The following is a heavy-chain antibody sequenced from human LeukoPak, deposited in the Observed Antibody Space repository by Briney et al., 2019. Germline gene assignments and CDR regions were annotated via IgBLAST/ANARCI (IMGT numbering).Heavy chain of an antibody. V-gene: IGHV4-59*01. J-gene: IGHJ6*03. CDR2: IYYSGST. Sequence: SETLSLTCTVSGGSISSYYWSWIRQPPGKGLEWIGYIYYSGSTNYNPSLKSRVTISVDTSKNQFSLKLSSVTAADTAVYYCARTRGAAAIYYYMDVWGKGTTVTVSS. CDR3: ARTRGAAAIYYYMDV. CDR1: GGSISSYY. D-gene: IGHD2-2*01.